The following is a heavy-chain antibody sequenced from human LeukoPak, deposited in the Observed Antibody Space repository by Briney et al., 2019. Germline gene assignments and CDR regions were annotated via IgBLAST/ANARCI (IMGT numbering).Heavy chain of an antibody. V-gene: IGHV3-64*01. CDR1: GFTFSSYA. J-gene: IGHJ4*02. D-gene: IGHD3-10*01. CDR2: ISSNGGST. Sequence: GGSLRLSCAASGFTFSSYAMHWVRRAPGKGLEYVSAISSNGGSTYYANSVKGRFTISRDNSKNTLYLQMGSLRAEDMAVYYCAREGTNYGPRYFDYWGQGTLVTVSS. CDR3: AREGTNYGPRYFDY.